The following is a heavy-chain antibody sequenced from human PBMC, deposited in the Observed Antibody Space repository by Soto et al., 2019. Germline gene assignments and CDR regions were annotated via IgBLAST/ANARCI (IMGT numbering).Heavy chain of an antibody. J-gene: IGHJ4*02. CDR3: SRGGSSWLPHEDY. Sequence: QVQLVQSGAEVKKPGASMKVSCKASGFTFTSYGISLVRQAPGQGLEWMGWVSAYNGNTHYAQKLQGRVTMTTDTSTTTAYMELRSLRSDATAVYYCSRGGSSWLPHEDYWGQGTLVTVSS. CDR2: VSAYNGNT. D-gene: IGHD6-13*01. V-gene: IGHV1-18*01. CDR1: GFTFTSYG.